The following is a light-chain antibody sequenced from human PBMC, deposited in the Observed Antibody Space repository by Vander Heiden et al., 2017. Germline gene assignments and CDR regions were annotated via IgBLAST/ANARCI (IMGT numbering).Light chain of an antibody. V-gene: IGKV1-27*01. CDR1: QGISNY. J-gene: IGKJ4*01. Sequence: DVQMTQSPSSLSASIGDRVTITCRASQGISNYLAWYQQKPGKVPKLLIYAASTLQSGVPARFSGSASGTDFTLTISSLKPEDVATYYCQKYLSDPLTLGGGTKVEIK. CDR3: QKYLSDPLT. CDR2: AAS.